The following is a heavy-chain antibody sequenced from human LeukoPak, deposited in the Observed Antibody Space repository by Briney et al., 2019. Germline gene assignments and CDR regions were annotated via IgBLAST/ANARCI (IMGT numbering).Heavy chain of an antibody. J-gene: IGHJ4*02. V-gene: IGHV3-48*03. CDR1: GFTFSNYE. CDR2: ISSRGSTI. CDR3: ARDTRDGYNFRFDY. D-gene: IGHD5-24*01. Sequence: GGSLRLSCAASGFTFSNYEMNWVRQAPGKGLEWVSYISSRGSTIYYADSVRGRFTISRDNAKNSLYLQMNSLRAEDTAVYYCARDTRDGYNFRFDYWGQGTLVTVSS.